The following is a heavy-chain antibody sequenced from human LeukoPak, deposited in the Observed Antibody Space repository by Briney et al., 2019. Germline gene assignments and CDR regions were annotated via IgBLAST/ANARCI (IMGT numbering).Heavy chain of an antibody. CDR2: IYHSGST. Sequence: SETLSLTCAVSGGSISSGGYSWSWIRQPPGRGLEWIGYIYHSGSTYYNPSLKSRVTISVDRSKNQFSLKLSSVTAADTAVYYCARHVDILTGPASWFGYWGQGTLVTVSS. J-gene: IGHJ4*02. V-gene: IGHV4-30-2*01. D-gene: IGHD3-9*01. CDR3: ARHVDILTGPASWFGY. CDR1: GGSISSGGYS.